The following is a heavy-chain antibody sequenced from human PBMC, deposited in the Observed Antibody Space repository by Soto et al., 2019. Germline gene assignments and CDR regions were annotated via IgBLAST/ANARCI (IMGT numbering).Heavy chain of an antibody. V-gene: IGHV3-15*01. CDR1: GFTFSNAW. Sequence: GGSLRLSCAASGFTFSNAWMSWVRQAPGKGLEWVGRIKSKTDGGTTDYAAPVKGRFTISRDDSKNTLYLQMNSLKTEDTAVDYAATDSRPLRAGATIYYYDDGMDVWGQGTTVTVSS. CDR3: ATDSRPLRAGATIYYYDDGMDV. J-gene: IGHJ6*02. CDR2: IKSKTDGGTT. D-gene: IGHD1-26*01.